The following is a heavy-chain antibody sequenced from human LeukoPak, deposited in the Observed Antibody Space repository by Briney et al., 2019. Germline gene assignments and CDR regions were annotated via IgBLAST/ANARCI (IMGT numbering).Heavy chain of an antibody. CDR2: ISSSGGST. CDR1: GFTFSSYA. J-gene: IGHJ3*02. Sequence: GGSLRLSCAASGFTFSSYAVHWVRQAPGKGLEYVSAISSSGGSTYYANSVKGRFSISRDKSKNTLYLQMGSLRAADMAVYYCARVGDNDAFDIWGQGTMVTVSS. V-gene: IGHV3-64*01. CDR3: ARVGDNDAFDI.